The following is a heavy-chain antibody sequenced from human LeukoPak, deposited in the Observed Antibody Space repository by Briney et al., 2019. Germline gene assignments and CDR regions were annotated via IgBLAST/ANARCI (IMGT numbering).Heavy chain of an antibody. Sequence: GASVKVSCKASGYTFTGYYIHWVRQAPGQGLEWMGWINPNSGGTNYAQKFQGRVTMTRDTSISTAYMELSRLRSDDTAVYYCARDRSSIAVAGTLRGYYFDYWGQGTLVTVSS. D-gene: IGHD6-19*01. J-gene: IGHJ4*02. CDR3: ARDRSSIAVAGTLRGYYFDY. CDR1: GYTFTGYY. V-gene: IGHV1-2*02. CDR2: INPNSGGT.